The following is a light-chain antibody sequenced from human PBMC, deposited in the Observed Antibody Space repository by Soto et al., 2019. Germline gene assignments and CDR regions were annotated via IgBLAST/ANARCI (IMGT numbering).Light chain of an antibody. CDR2: GNT. CDR3: QSYDTSLSAGV. CDR1: SSNIGAGYS. J-gene: IGLJ3*02. Sequence: QSVLTQPPSVSGAPGRRVTISCTGSSSNIGAGYSVHWYQQFPGTAPKLLIYGNTNRPSGVPDRFSGSKSGTSASLAITGLQAEDEAVYYCQSYDTSLSAGVFGGGTKLTVL. V-gene: IGLV1-40*01.